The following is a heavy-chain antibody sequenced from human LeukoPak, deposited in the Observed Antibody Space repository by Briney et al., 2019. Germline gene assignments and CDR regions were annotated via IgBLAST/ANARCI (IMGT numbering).Heavy chain of an antibody. CDR2: ISCSSSYI. J-gene: IGHJ6*04. V-gene: IGHV3-21*01. D-gene: IGHD3-9*01. Sequence: PGGSLRLSCAASGFTFSSYSMNWVRQAPGKGLEWVSSISCSSSYIYYADSVKGRFTIPRDNAKNSLYMQMNSLRAEDTAVYYCARDPLRYFDWYLGPYGMDVWGKGTTVTVSS. CDR1: GFTFSSYS. CDR3: ARDPLRYFDWYLGPYGMDV.